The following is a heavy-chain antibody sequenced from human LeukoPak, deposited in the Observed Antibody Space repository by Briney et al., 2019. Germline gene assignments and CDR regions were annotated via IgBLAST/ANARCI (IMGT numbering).Heavy chain of an antibody. Sequence: PGGTLRLSCAASGFTFSSYGMSWVRQAPGKGLEWVSAISGSSGSTYYADSVKGRFTISRDNAKNSLDLQMNSLRVEDTGIYYCVKVAKYYYGSETYYFFEHWGQGTPVTASS. CDR2: ISGSSGST. CDR3: VKVAKYYYGSETYYFFEH. V-gene: IGHV3-23*01. D-gene: IGHD3-10*01. CDR1: GFTFSSYG. J-gene: IGHJ4*02.